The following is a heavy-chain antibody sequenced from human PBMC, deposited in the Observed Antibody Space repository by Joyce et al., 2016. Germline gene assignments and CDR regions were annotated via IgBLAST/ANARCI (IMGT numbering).Heavy chain of an antibody. J-gene: IGHJ3*01. CDR3: ARYHDAFDV. CDR1: GFTFSGYA. CDR2: ISTSGDIT. V-gene: IGHV3-64*02. D-gene: IGHD2-2*01. Sequence: EVQLVESGEGLVEPGGSLRLSCVASGFTFSGYAMHWVRQAPGKGLEVVSGISTSGDITYYGDSVRGRFTMSRDNSKNTLDLQMGSLRAEDMAVYYCARYHDAFDVWGQGTMVTVAS.